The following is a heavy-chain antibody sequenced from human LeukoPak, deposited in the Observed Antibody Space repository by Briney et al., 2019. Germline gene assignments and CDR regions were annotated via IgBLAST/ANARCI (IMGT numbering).Heavy chain of an antibody. CDR3: TRGGDILLDNP. Sequence: VASVNVSCKASGYTFTDSYMHWVRQAPGQGLEWMGRINPNSGGTNYAQKFQGRVTMTRDTSISTAYMELSRLRSDDTAVYYCTRGGDILLDNPWGQGTLVTVSS. V-gene: IGHV1-2*06. D-gene: IGHD2-8*01. CDR2: INPNSGGT. CDR1: GYTFTDSY. J-gene: IGHJ5*02.